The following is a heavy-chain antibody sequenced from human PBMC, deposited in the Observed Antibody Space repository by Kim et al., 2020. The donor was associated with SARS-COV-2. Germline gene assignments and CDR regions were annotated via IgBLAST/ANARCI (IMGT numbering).Heavy chain of an antibody. J-gene: IGHJ2*01. V-gene: IGHV3-30*18. CDR3: AKDERQMATTLGNWYFDL. D-gene: IGHD5-12*01. CDR1: GFTFSSYG. CDR2: ISYDGSNK. Sequence: GGSLRLSCAASGFTFSSYGMHWVRQAPGKGLEGVAVISYDGSNKYYADSVKGRFTISRDNSKNTLYLQMNSLRAEDTAVYYCAKDERQMATTLGNWYFDLWGRGTLVTVSS.